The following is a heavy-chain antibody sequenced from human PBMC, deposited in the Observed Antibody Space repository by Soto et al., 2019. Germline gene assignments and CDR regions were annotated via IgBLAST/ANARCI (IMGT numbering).Heavy chain of an antibody. CDR3: ARDFDQGAFDY. Sequence: GASVKVSCXASGYTFTRYSLQWVRQAPGQRLEWMGWINTDNGNTGFSHKFQGRVTVVRDTSANMVYMTLNSLTSGDTAVYYCARDFDQGAFDYWGQGTPVTVSS. CDR1: GYTFTRYS. J-gene: IGHJ4*01. D-gene: IGHD1-26*01. V-gene: IGHV1-3*04. CDR2: INTDNGNT.